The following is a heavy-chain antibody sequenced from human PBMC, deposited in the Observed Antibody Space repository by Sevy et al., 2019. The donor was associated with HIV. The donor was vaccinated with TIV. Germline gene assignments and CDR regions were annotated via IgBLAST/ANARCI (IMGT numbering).Heavy chain of an antibody. D-gene: IGHD5-18*01. J-gene: IGHJ4*02. Sequence: GGSLRLSCAASGFTFSSYGMHWVRQAPGKGLEWVAVIWYDGSNKYYADSVKGRFTISRDNSRNTLYLHMNSLRAEDTAVYYCARDDTRWIQLWCGIDDWGQGTLVTVSS. V-gene: IGHV3-33*01. CDR1: GFTFSSYG. CDR2: IWYDGSNK. CDR3: ARDDTRWIQLWCGIDD.